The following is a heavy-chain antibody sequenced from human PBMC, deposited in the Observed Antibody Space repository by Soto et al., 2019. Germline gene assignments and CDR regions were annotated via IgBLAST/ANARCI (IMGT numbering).Heavy chain of an antibody. D-gene: IGHD6-13*01. J-gene: IGHJ5*01. CDR2: IYYRGTT. V-gene: IGHV4-31*03. Sequence: QVQLQESGPGLVKPSQTLSLTCSVSGGSISTGVWYWSWVREHPGKGLEWIGDIYYRGTTSYNPFLESRVTISRDTSKNQVSLKVNSVTAADTAVYYCARVSAGGTRWFDSWGQGIRVTVSS. CDR3: ARVSAGGTRWFDS. CDR1: GGSISTGVWY.